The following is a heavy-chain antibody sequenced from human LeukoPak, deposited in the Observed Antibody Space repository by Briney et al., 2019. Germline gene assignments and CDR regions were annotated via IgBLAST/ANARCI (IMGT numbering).Heavy chain of an antibody. J-gene: IGHJ5*02. CDR1: GGSFSGYY. V-gene: IGHV4-34*01. Sequence: SETLSLTCAVYGGSFSGYYWSWIRQPPGKGLEWLGEINHSGSTNYNPSLKSRVTISVDTSKNQFSLKLSSVTAADTAVYYCARDFIVVVPAASFGNWFDPWGQGTLVTVSS. CDR3: ARDFIVVVPAASFGNWFDP. CDR2: INHSGST. D-gene: IGHD2-2*01.